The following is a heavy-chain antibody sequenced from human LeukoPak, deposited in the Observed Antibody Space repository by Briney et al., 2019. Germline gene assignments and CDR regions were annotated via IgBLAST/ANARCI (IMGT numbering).Heavy chain of an antibody. CDR3: ARLAGSGSSDWYFDL. CDR2: INHSGST. Sequence: SETLSLTCAVYGGSFSGYYWSWIRQPPGKGLEWIGEINHSGSTNYNPSLKSRVTISVDTSKNQFSLKLSSVTAADTAVYYCARLAGSGSSDWYFDLWGRGTLVTVSS. D-gene: IGHD3-10*01. V-gene: IGHV4-34*01. J-gene: IGHJ2*01. CDR1: GGSFSGYY.